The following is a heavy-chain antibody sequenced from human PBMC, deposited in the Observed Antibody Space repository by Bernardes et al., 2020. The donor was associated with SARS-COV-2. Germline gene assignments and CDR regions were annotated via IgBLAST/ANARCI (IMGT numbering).Heavy chain of an antibody. D-gene: IGHD3-22*01. V-gene: IGHV1-2*02. CDR1: GYTFTAYY. J-gene: IGHJ4*02. CDR2: INPSRGIT. Sequence: ASVKVSCKTSGYTFTAYYMHWVRQALGQGLEWMGWINPSRGITNYAQKFQGRVTMTRDTSITTAYMELSGLKSDDTAVYFCVRDRSHYYDSTNYRDFDYWGQGTLVTVSP. CDR3: VRDRSHYYDSTNYRDFDY.